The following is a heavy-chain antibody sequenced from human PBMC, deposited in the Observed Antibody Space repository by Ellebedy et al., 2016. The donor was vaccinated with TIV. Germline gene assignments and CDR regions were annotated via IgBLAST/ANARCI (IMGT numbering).Heavy chain of an antibody. Sequence: SETLSLXCAISGDSVSGNSVAWSWIRQSPSRGLEWLGRTYYRSKWYTYYAQSVQSRLTINPDTSKNQFSLQLNSVTPEDTAVYYCARGIRRGMVRGGMDVWGQGTTVTVSS. V-gene: IGHV6-1*01. D-gene: IGHD3-10*01. CDR3: ARGIRRGMVRGGMDV. CDR1: GDSVSGNSVA. J-gene: IGHJ6*02. CDR2: TYYRSKWYT.